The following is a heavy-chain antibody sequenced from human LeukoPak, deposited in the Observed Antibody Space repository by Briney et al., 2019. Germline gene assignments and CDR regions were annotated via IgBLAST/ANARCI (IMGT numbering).Heavy chain of an antibody. CDR3: AKVAGYGSSLTYYFDY. CDR1: GGSISSSSYY. J-gene: IGHJ4*02. CDR2: IYTSGST. Sequence: SETLSLTCTVSGGSISSSSYYWSWIRQPAGKGLEWIGRIYTSGSTNYNPSLKSRVTMSVDTSKNQFSLKLSSVTAADTAVYYCAKVAGYGSSLTYYFDYWGQGTLVTVSS. V-gene: IGHV4-61*02. D-gene: IGHD6-6*01.